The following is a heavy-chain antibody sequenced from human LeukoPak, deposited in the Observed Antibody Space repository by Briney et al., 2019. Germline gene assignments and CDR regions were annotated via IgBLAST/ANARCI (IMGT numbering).Heavy chain of an antibody. CDR2: ISGSGGST. D-gene: IGHD6-19*01. V-gene: IGHV3-23*01. CDR3: AKGDYSSGWYVY. Sequence: GGSLRLSCAASGFSFKDYWMSWVRQAPGKGLEWVSAISGSGGSTYYADSVKGRFTISRDNSKNTLYLQMNSLRAEDTAVYYCAKGDYSSGWYVYWGQGTLVTVSS. J-gene: IGHJ4*02. CDR1: GFSFKDYW.